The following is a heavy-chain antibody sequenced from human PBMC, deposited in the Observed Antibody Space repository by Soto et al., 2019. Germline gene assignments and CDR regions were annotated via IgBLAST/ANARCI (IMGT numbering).Heavy chain of an antibody. CDR1: GYTFTSYD. D-gene: IGHD5-12*01. V-gene: IGHV1-8*01. CDR3: ARGGGYDDSFDY. Sequence: QVQLVQSGAEVKKPGASVKVSCKASGYTFTSYDINWVRQATGQGLEWMGWMNPNSGNTGYAQKFNGKVTMPRNTSISTAYMELSSLRSEDPAVYYCARGGGYDDSFDYWGQGTLVTVSS. J-gene: IGHJ4*02. CDR2: MNPNSGNT.